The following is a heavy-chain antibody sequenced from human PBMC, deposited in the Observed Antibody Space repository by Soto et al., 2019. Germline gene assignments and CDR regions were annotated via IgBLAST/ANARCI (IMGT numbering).Heavy chain of an antibody. V-gene: IGHV1-46*01. CDR2: INPNCGIT. Sequence: QVQLVQSGAEVKKPGASVRVSCKASGYTFTHYYIHWVRQAPGQGLEWMGIINPNCGITTYAQKFRAGFSMTRDTSTSTVYLELSSLRSEDSAVYYCATSVNTAMPFDYWGQVTLVTVSS. CDR3: ATSVNTAMPFDY. CDR1: GYTFTHYY. J-gene: IGHJ4*02. D-gene: IGHD5-18*01.